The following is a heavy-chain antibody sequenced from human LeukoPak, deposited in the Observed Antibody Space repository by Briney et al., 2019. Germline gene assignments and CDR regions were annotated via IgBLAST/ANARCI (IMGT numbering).Heavy chain of an antibody. CDR3: ARGVVPAAIIAFDI. J-gene: IGHJ3*02. Sequence: GGSLRLSCAASGFTFSIYAMSWVRQAPGKGLEWVSYISSSGSTIYYADSVKGRFTISRDNAKNSLYLQMNSLRAEDTAVYYCARGVVPAAIIAFDIWGQGTMVTVSS. CDR2: ISSSGSTI. CDR1: GFTFSIYA. D-gene: IGHD2-2*02. V-gene: IGHV3-48*04.